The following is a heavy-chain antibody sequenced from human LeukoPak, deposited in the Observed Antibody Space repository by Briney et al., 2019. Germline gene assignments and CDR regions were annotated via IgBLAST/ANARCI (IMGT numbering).Heavy chain of an antibody. CDR3: ASGGVVGATSDGVGDY. J-gene: IGHJ4*02. V-gene: IGHV4-59*01. D-gene: IGHD1-26*01. Sequence: SETLSLTCTVSGGSISRNYWNWIRQPPGKGLEWIGNIYYSETTNYNPSLKSRVSISVDTSKNLLSLKLSSVTAADTAVYYCASGGVVGATSDGVGDYWGQGTLVTVSS. CDR1: GGSISRNY. CDR2: IYYSETT.